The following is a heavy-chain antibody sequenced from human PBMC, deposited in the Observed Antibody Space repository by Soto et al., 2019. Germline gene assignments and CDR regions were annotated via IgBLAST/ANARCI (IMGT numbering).Heavy chain of an antibody. D-gene: IGHD6-19*01. CDR1: GDSVSSNRSS. Sequence: SQTLSLPCALSGDSVSSNRSSWNWIRQSPSRGLEWLGRTYYRSKWYNDYAVSVKSRITINPDTSKNQFSLQLNSVTPEDTAVYYCARAWGFSSGWYGSFSYWGQGTLVTVSS. J-gene: IGHJ4*02. CDR2: TYYRSKWYN. CDR3: ARAWGFSSGWYGSFSY. V-gene: IGHV6-1*01.